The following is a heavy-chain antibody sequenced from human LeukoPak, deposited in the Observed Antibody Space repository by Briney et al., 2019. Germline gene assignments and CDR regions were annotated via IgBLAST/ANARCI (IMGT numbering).Heavy chain of an antibody. J-gene: IGHJ4*02. CDR3: AKRSYDYVWGSYRPPYYFDY. V-gene: IGHV3-23*01. CDR1: GFTLSSYA. CDR2: ISGNAGST. D-gene: IGHD3-16*02. Sequence: GGSLRLSCTASGFTLSSYAMSRVRQAPGKGLEWVSLISGNAGSTYYADSVKGRFTISRDNSKNTLYLQMNSLRAEDTAVYYCAKRSYDYVWGSYRPPYYFDYWGQGTLVTVSS.